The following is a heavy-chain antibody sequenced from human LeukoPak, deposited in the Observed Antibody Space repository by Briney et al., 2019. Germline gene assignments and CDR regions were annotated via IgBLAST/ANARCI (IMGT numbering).Heavy chain of an antibody. J-gene: IGHJ6*04. CDR3: AELGITMIGGV. V-gene: IGHV3-23*01. Sequence: PGGSLRLSCAAPRFTFSSYGMSWVRQAPGKGLEWVSAIGGSGGGTYYADSVKGRFTISRDNAKNSLYLQMNSLRAEDTAVYYCAELGITMIGGVWGKGTTVTISS. CDR1: RFTFSSYG. CDR2: IGGSGGGT. D-gene: IGHD3-10*02.